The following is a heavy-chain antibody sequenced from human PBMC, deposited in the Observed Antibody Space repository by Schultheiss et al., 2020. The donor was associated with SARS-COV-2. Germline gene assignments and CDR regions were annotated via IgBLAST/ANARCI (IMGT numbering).Heavy chain of an antibody. V-gene: IGHV3-33*01. CDR1: GFLFSSYG. CDR3: ARAAGGSRDYYYYGMDV. D-gene: IGHD2-15*01. J-gene: IGHJ6*02. Sequence: GGSLRLSCAASGFLFSSYGMHWVRQAPGKGLEWVALTWYDVSDKYYADSVKGRLTISRDNSKNTLYLQMNSLRAEDTAVYYCARAAGGSRDYYYYGMDVWGQGTTVTVSS. CDR2: TWYDVSDK.